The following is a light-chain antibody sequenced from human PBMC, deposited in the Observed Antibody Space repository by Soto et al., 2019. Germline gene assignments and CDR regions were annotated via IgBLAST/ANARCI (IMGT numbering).Light chain of an antibody. J-gene: IGKJ5*01. Sequence: EIVLTQSPGTMSLSPGERATLSCRASQSVSGSSLAWYQHKPGQAPRLLIYDASNRATGIPARFSGSGSGTDFTLTTSSLEPEDFAVYYCQQRSNWPPITFGQGTRLEIK. V-gene: IGKV3-11*01. CDR1: QSVSGSS. CDR2: DAS. CDR3: QQRSNWPPIT.